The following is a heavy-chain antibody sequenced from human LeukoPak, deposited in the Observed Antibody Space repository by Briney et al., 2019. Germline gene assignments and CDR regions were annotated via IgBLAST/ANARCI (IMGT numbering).Heavy chain of an antibody. CDR3: ARGVTGIRL. V-gene: IGHV3-7*01. J-gene: IGHJ4*02. CDR2: IKEDGGEK. D-gene: IGHD2-21*02. Sequence: GGSLRLSCEASGFTFSTYWMTWVRQAPGKGLEWVANIKEDGGEKNYVDSVKGRFTISRDNAKNSLYLQMNSPRVEDTGVYYCARGVTGIRLWGRGTLVTVSS. CDR1: GFTFSTYW.